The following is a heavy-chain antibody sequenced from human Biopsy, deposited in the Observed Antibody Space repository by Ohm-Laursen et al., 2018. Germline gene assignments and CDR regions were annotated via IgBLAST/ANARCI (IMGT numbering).Heavy chain of an antibody. CDR3: ARARIKTSGVLIPETYYFDS. Sequence: SETLSLTSSVSGDSISIYYWSWIRQPPGKGLEWLGNFYYSGSTNYNPSLKSRITMSLDRSKSQVSLRMNSVTAADTAVYYCARARIKTSGVLIPETYYFDSWGQGTLVTVSS. CDR1: GDSISIYY. V-gene: IGHV4-59*01. J-gene: IGHJ4*02. CDR2: FYYSGST. D-gene: IGHD3-3*01.